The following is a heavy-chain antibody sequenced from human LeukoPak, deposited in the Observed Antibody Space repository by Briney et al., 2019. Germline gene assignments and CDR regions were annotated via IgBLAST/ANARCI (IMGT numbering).Heavy chain of an antibody. CDR1: GFTFSSYA. Sequence: GGSLRLSCAASGFTFSSYAMSWVRQAPGKGLEWVSAISGSGGSTYYADSVKGRFTISRDNSKNTLYLQMNSLRAEDTAVYYCAKSDCSGGSCYENYSGQGTLVTVSS. CDR3: AKSDCSGGSCYENY. CDR2: ISGSGGST. D-gene: IGHD2-15*01. V-gene: IGHV3-23*01. J-gene: IGHJ4*02.